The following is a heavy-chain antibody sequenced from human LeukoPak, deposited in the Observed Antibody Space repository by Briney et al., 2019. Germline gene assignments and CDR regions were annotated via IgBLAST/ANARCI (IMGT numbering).Heavy chain of an antibody. V-gene: IGHV4-34*01. J-gene: IGHJ4*02. CDR3: ARGEGARDGYNYEGPFYFDY. D-gene: IGHD5-24*01. CDR1: VGSFSDYY. CDR2: INHSGST. Sequence: PSETLSLTCAVYVGSFSDYYWSWIRQPPGKGLEWTGKINHSGSTNYNPSLKSRVTISVDTSKNQFSLKVSAVTAADTAVYYCARGEGARDGYNYEGPFYFDYWGQGTLVTVSS.